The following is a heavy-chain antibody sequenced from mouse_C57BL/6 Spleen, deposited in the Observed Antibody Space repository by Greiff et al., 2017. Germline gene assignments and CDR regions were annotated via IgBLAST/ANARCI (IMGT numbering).Heavy chain of an antibody. CDR3: ARDYYGSSPFDV. V-gene: IGHV1-82*01. CDR2: IYPGDGDT. D-gene: IGHD1-1*01. Sequence: VKLVESGPELVKPGASVKISCKASGYAFSSSWMNWVKQRPGKGLEWIGRIYPGDGDTNYNGKFKGKATLTADKSSSTAYMQLSSLTSEDSAVYFCARDYYGSSPFDVWGTGTTVTVSS. CDR1: GYAFSSSW. J-gene: IGHJ1*03.